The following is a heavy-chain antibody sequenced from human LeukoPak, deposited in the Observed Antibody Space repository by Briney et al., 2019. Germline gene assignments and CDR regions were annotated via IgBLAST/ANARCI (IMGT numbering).Heavy chain of an antibody. CDR1: GFTFSSYA. CDR3: ARGYCSGGSCYELNADFDY. D-gene: IGHD2-15*01. J-gene: IGHJ4*02. V-gene: IGHV3-30-3*01. CDR2: ISYDGSNK. Sequence: GGSLRLSCAASGFTFSSYAMHWVRQAPGKGLEWVAVISYDGSNKYYADSVKGRFTISRDNSKNTLYLQMNSLRAEDTAVYYCARGYCSGGSCYELNADFDYWGQGTLVTVSS.